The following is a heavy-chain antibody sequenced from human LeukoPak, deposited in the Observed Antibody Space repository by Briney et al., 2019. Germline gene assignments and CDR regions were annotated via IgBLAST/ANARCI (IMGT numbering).Heavy chain of an antibody. D-gene: IGHD6-13*01. CDR1: RFAFSTYS. V-gene: IGHV3-48*04. CDR2: ISSSGSTI. Sequence: GGSLRLSCAASRFAFSTYSMNWVRQAPGRWLEWVSYISSSGSTIYYADSVKGRFTISRDNAKNSLYLQMNSLRAEDTAVYYCARALYSSSWPDYWGQGTLVTVSS. CDR3: ARALYSSSWPDY. J-gene: IGHJ4*02.